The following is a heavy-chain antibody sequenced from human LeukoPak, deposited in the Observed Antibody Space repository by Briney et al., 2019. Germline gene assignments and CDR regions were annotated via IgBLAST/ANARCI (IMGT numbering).Heavy chain of an antibody. CDR1: GLTVSSNS. J-gene: IGHJ6*03. Sequence: GGSLRLSCTVSGLTVSSNSMSWVRQAPGKGLEWVSFIYSDNTHYSDSVKGRFTISRDNAKNSLYLQMNSLRAEDTAVYYCARNFKRYYYYYMDVWGKGTTVTISS. V-gene: IGHV3-53*01. CDR3: ARNFKRYYYYYMDV. CDR2: IYSDNT. D-gene: IGHD3-3*01.